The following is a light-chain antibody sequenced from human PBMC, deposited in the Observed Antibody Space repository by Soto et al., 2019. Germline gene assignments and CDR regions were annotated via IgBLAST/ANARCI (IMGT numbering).Light chain of an antibody. CDR2: QAS. V-gene: IGKV1-5*03. CDR1: QSIRVG. J-gene: IGKJ1*01. CDR3: QQQQTYST. Sequence: DLQLTQSPSTLSASLGDRVTITCRASQSIRVGLAWYKQKPGKAPNRRIYQASRLEIGVQSRFSGSGSGTEFTLTISSLKPDDFATYDCQQQQTYSTFGQGTKVDIK.